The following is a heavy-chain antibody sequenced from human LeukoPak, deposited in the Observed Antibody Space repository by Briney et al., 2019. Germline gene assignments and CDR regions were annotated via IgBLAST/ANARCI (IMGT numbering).Heavy chain of an antibody. Sequence: PGGSLRLSCAASGFTFSSYGMHWVRQAPGKGLEWVAVIWYDGSNKYYADSVKGRFTISRDNSKNTLYLQMNSLRAEDTAVYCCARDRGDFLTGYYSSFDYWGQGTLVTVSS. CDR2: IWYDGSNK. CDR3: ARDRGDFLTGYYSSFDY. V-gene: IGHV3-33*01. D-gene: IGHD3-9*01. J-gene: IGHJ4*02. CDR1: GFTFSSYG.